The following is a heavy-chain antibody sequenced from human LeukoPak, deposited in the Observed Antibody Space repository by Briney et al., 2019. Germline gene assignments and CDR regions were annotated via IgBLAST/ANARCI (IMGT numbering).Heavy chain of an antibody. D-gene: IGHD3-10*01. Sequence: GGSLRLSCAATGFAFSDYYMSWIRQAPGKGLEWVSYISSSGSTIYYADSVKGRFTISRDNAKNSLYLQMNSLRAEDTAVYYCARVTGYGSGTRFDPWGQGTLVTVSS. CDR3: ARVTGYGSGTRFDP. CDR2: ISSSGSTI. V-gene: IGHV3-11*01. J-gene: IGHJ5*02. CDR1: GFAFSDYY.